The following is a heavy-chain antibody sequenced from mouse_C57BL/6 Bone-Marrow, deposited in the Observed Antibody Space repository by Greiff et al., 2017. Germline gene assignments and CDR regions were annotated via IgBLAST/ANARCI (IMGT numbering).Heavy chain of an antibody. CDR3: SRVPGLGSDARDY. CDR1: GYTFTSYW. J-gene: IGHJ4*01. V-gene: IGHV1-55*01. Sequence: QVQLQQPGAELVKPGASVKMSCKASGYTFTSYWITWVKQRPGQGLEWIGDIYPGSGSTNYNEKLKSKATLTVDKSSSAAYMQLSSLTSEGSAVYDCSRVPGLGSDARDYGDQGTSVTVTA. CDR2: IYPGSGST. D-gene: IGHD3-1*01.